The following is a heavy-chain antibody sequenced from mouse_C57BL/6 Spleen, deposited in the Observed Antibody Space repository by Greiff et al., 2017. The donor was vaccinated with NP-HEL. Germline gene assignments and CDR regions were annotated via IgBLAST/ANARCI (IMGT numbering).Heavy chain of an antibody. CDR3: ARYGNYSWYFDV. Sequence: EVQLQQSGPVLVKPGASVKMSCKASGYTFTDYYMNWVKQSHGKSLEWIGVINPYNGGTSYNQKFKGKATLTVDKSSSTAYMELNSLTSEDSAVYYCARYGNYSWYFDVWGTGTTVTVSS. CDR1: GYTFTDYY. J-gene: IGHJ1*03. CDR2: INPYNGGT. V-gene: IGHV1-19*01. D-gene: IGHD2-1*01.